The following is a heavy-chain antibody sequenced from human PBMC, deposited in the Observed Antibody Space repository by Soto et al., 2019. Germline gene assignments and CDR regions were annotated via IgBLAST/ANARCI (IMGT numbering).Heavy chain of an antibody. J-gene: IGHJ2*01. V-gene: IGHV3-53*04. CDR2: IYSGGST. D-gene: IGHD6-13*01. CDR1: GFTVRSNY. Sequence: EVQLVESGGGLVQPGGSLRLSCAASGFTVRSNYMSWVRQAPGKGLEWVSVIYSGGSTYYADSVKGRFTISRHNSKNTLYLQMNSLRAEDTAVYYCARDGTAAAGGFDLWGRGTLVTVSS. CDR3: ARDGTAAAGGFDL.